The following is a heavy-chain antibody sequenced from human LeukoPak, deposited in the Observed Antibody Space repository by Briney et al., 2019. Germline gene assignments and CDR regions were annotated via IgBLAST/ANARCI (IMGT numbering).Heavy chain of an antibody. D-gene: IGHD5-12*01. J-gene: IGHJ6*02. CDR3: ARDSAAVATGPMDV. Sequence: GGSLRLSCAASGFTFSGFAMSWVRRTPGKGLEWVANIKQDGSGKYYVDSVKGRFTISRDNAKNSLYLQMNSLRAEDTAVYYCARDSAAVATGPMDVWGQGTTVTVSS. CDR1: GFTFSGFA. V-gene: IGHV3-7*01. CDR2: IKQDGSGK.